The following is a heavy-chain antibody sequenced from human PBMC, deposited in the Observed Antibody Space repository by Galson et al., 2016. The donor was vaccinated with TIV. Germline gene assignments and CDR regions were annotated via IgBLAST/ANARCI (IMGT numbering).Heavy chain of an antibody. CDR2: IILVVGLA. CDR1: GGTLSTYT. D-gene: IGHD3-16*01. Sequence: SVKVSCKASGGTLSTYTISWVRQAPGQGLEWMGRIILVVGLANYAQKFQGRFTITADRSTTTAYMELRSLTSDDTAVYFCARDVEARVYGPNWFDSWGQGTLVTVPS. V-gene: IGHV1-69*04. J-gene: IGHJ5*01. CDR3: ARDVEARVYGPNWFDS.